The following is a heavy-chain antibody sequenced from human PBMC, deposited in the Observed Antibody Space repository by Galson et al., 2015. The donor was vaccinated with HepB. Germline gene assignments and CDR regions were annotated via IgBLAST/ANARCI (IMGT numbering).Heavy chain of an antibody. CDR2: IIHSGST. J-gene: IGHJ4*02. Sequence: SETLSLTCAVYGGSFSGYYWSWIRQPPGKGLEWIGEIIHSGSTNYNPSLKSRVTISVDTSNNQFSLKLSSVTAADTAVYYCARGRRLVHFDYWGQGTLVTVSS. D-gene: IGHD6-19*01. V-gene: IGHV4-34*01. CDR1: GGSFSGYY. CDR3: ARGRRLVHFDY.